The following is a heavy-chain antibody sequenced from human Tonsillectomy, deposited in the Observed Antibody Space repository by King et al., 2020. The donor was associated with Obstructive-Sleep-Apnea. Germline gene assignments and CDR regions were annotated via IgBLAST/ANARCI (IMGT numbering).Heavy chain of an antibody. CDR2: IDWDEDN. V-gene: IGHV2-70*04. CDR1: GFSLRASGMG. J-gene: IGHJ4*02. Sequence: VTLKESGPALVKPTQTLTLTCTFSGFSLRASGMGVTWIRHSPGKALEWLARIDWDEDNDYSTSLKTRLTISKDASKNHVVLTLTNMDLVDSATYYCARTLWDTVMDPSFDYWGQGTLVTVSS. CDR3: ARTLWDTVMDPSFDY. D-gene: IGHD5-18*01.